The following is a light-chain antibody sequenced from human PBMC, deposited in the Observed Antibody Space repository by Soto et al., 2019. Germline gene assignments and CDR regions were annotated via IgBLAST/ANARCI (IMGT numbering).Light chain of an antibody. Sequence: EIVLTQSPGTLSLSPGEGATLSCRASQSFSSSYLAWYQQKPGQAPRLLIYGASSRATGIPDRFSGSGSGTDFTLTISRLEPEDFAVYYCQQYGSSPPITFGQGTRLEIK. CDR3: QQYGSSPPIT. CDR1: QSFSSSY. CDR2: GAS. J-gene: IGKJ5*01. V-gene: IGKV3-20*01.